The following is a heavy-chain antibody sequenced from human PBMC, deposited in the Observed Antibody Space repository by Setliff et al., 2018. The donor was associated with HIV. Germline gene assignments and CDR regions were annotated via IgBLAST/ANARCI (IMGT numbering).Heavy chain of an antibody. CDR1: GYTFTGYY. Sequence: ASVKVSCKASGYTFTGYYIHWVRQAPGQGLEWMGWINPNSGGTNYAQKFQGRVTMTRDTSISTAYMEVSRLRSDDTAVYYCARVSQCSSSWYVRWFDPWGQGTLVTVSS. CDR3: ARVSQCSSSWYVRWFDP. CDR2: INPNSGGT. D-gene: IGHD6-13*01. J-gene: IGHJ5*02. V-gene: IGHV1-2*02.